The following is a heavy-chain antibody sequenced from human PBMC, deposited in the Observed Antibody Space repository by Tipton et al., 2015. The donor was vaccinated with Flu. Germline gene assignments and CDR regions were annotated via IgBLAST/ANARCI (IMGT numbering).Heavy chain of an antibody. CDR3: ARARAPYYYYAMDV. V-gene: IGHV4-31*03. CDR1: RFSISSGDFY. CDR2: IYYTGTT. Sequence: TLSLTCTVSRFSISSGDFYWSWIRQHPGKGLEWIGHIYYTGTTYYNPSLQSRVTLSIDTSENQFSLRLSSVTAADTAVYYCARARAPYYYYAMDVWGQGTTVTVSS. J-gene: IGHJ6*02. D-gene: IGHD3-10*01.